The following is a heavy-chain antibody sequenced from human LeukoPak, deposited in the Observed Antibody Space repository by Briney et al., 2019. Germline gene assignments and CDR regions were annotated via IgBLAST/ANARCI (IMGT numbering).Heavy chain of an antibody. CDR2: IHYSGTT. CDR3: ARRSEVGFLGVGLFDY. D-gene: IGHD1-26*01. J-gene: IGHJ4*02. V-gene: IGHV4-39*07. Sequence: SETLSLTCTVSGGSISSSNYYWARIRQPPGKGLEWLGSIHYSGTTYYNPSLNSRVTMSVDTSKNQFSLKLSSVTAADTAVYYCARRSEVGFLGVGLFDYWGQGTLVTVSS. CDR1: GGSISSSNYY.